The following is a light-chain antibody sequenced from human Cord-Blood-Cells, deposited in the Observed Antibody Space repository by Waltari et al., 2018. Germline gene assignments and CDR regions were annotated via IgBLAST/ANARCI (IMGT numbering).Light chain of an antibody. Sequence: QSALTQPASVSGSPGQSSTISCTGTSSDVGSYNLVSWYQQHPGKDPKLMIYEGSKRPSGVSNRFAGSKSGNTASLTISGLQAEDGADYYGCSYAGSSTWVFGGGTKLTVL. CDR1: SSDVGSYNL. CDR3: CSYAGSSTWV. J-gene: IGLJ3*02. V-gene: IGLV2-23*01. CDR2: EGS.